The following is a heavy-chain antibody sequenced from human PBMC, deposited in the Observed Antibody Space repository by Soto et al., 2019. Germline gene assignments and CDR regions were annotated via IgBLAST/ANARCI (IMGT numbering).Heavy chain of an antibody. D-gene: IGHD6-13*01. Sequence: EVQLVESGGGLVKPGGSLRLSCAASGFTFSSYSMNWVRQAPGKGLEWVSSISSSSSYIYYADSVKGRFTISRDNAKNSLYLQMNSLRAEDTAVYYCASTAAAGSYWYFDLWGRGTLVTVSS. CDR2: ISSSSSYI. CDR3: ASTAAAGSYWYFDL. J-gene: IGHJ2*01. V-gene: IGHV3-21*01. CDR1: GFTFSSYS.